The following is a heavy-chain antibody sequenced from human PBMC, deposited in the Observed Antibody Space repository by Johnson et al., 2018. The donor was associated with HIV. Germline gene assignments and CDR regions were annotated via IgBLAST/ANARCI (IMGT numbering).Heavy chain of an antibody. CDR2: IRYDGSLK. CDR1: GFTFSTYG. V-gene: IGHV3-30*02. Sequence: QVQLVESGGGVVQPGGSLRLSCATSGFTFSTYGMHWVRQAPGKGLEWVAFIRYDGSLKYLADSVKGRFTISRDNAKNSLYLQMNSLRAEDTAVYYCARPIARGASDIWGQGTMVTVSS. D-gene: IGHD3-10*01. CDR3: ARPIARGASDI. J-gene: IGHJ3*02.